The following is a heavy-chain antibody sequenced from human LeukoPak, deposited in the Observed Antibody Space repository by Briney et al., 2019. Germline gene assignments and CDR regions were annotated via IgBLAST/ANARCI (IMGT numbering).Heavy chain of an antibody. Sequence: ASVKVSCKASGYTFTSYGISWVRQAPGQGLEWMGWISAYNGNTNYAQKLQGRVTMTTDTSTSTAYMELRSLRSDDTAVYYCARVPRGLLWFGDDRADYWGQGTLVTVSS. J-gene: IGHJ4*02. D-gene: IGHD3-10*01. V-gene: IGHV1-18*01. CDR1: GYTFTSYG. CDR3: ARVPRGLLWFGDDRADY. CDR2: ISAYNGNT.